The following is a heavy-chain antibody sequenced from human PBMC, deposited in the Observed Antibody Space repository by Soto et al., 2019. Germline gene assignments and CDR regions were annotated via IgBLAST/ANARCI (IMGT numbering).Heavy chain of an antibody. D-gene: IGHD4-17*01. CDR2: IYYSGST. Sequence: PSETLSLTCAVSGGSISSGDYYWSWIRQPPGKGLEWIGYIYYSGSTYYNPSLKSRVTISVDTSKNQFSLKLSSVTAADTAVYYCARVSPQDYHGIYWGQGTLVTVSS. CDR1: GGSISSGDYY. J-gene: IGHJ4*02. V-gene: IGHV4-30-4*01. CDR3: ARVSPQDYHGIY.